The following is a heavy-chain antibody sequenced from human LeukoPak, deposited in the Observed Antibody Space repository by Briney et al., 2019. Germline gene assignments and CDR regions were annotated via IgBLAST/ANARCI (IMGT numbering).Heavy chain of an antibody. J-gene: IGHJ6*02. D-gene: IGHD3-10*01. CDR2: INPNTGGT. Sequence: ASVKVSCKASGYTFTGYYMHWVRQAPGQGLEWMGWINPNTGGTNYAQKFQGWVTMTRDTSISTAYMELSSLRSEDTAVYYCAREGGSGSYYDYYYYYGMDVWGQGTTVTVSS. V-gene: IGHV1-2*04. CDR1: GYTFTGYY. CDR3: AREGGSGSYYDYYYYYGMDV.